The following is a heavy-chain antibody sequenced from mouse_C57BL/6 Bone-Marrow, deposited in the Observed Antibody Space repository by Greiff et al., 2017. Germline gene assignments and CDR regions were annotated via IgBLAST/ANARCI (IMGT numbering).Heavy chain of an antibody. CDR3: ARLVYYGNLYWYFDV. Sequence: QVQLQQPGAELVKPGASVKLSCKASGYTFTSYWMHWVKQRPGHGLEWIGMIHPNSGSTNYNEKFKSKATLTVDKSSSTAYMQLSSLTSEDSAVYYCARLVYYGNLYWYFDVWGTGTTVTVSS. J-gene: IGHJ1*03. CDR2: IHPNSGST. D-gene: IGHD2-1*01. CDR1: GYTFTSYW. V-gene: IGHV1-64*01.